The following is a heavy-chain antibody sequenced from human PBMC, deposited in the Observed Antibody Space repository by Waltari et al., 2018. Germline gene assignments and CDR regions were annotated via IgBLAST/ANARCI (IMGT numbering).Heavy chain of an antibody. V-gene: IGHV4-34*01. CDR1: GGSFSGYY. D-gene: IGHD6-13*01. CDR3: ARSTGRYSSSWYRGNFDY. Sequence: QVQLQQWGAGLLKPSETLSLTCAVYGGSFSGYYWRWIRQPPGTGLEWIGEINQCGSTNYNPSLKSRVTISVDTSKSQFSRKRSSVTAADTAVYYCARSTGRYSSSWYRGNFDYWGQGTLVTVSS. J-gene: IGHJ4*02. CDR2: INQCGST.